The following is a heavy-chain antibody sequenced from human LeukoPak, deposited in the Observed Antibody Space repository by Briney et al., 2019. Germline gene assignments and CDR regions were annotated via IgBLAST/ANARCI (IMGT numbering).Heavy chain of an antibody. V-gene: IGHV3-11*05. J-gene: IGHJ5*02. CDR1: GFTFSDYY. Sequence: PGGSLRLSCAASGFTFSDYYMSWIRQAPGKGLVWVSYISSSSSYTNYADSVKGRFTISRDNAKNSLYLQMNSLRAEDTAVYYCARGSSASSGYYYPQGFDPWGQGTLVTVSS. D-gene: IGHD3-22*01. CDR2: ISSSSSYT. CDR3: ARGSSASSGYYYPQGFDP.